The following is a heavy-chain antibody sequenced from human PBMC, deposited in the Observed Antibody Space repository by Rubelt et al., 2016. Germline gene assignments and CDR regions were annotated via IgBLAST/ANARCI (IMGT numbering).Heavy chain of an antibody. V-gene: IGHV1-2*06. CDR3: ASPQAVAAFGPFDY. J-gene: IGHJ4*02. CDR2: INPNSGGT. Sequence: WMGRINPNSGGTNYAQKFQGRVTMTRDTSISTAYMELSRLRSDDTAVYYCASPQAVAAFGPFDYWGQGTLVTVSS. D-gene: IGHD6-19*01.